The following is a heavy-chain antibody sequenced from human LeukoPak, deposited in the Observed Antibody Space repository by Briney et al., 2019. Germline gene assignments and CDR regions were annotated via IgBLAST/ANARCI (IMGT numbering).Heavy chain of an antibody. CDR2: IHSSGST. CDR1: GGSISRNY. V-gene: IGHV4-4*07. D-gene: IGHD7-27*01. Sequence: SETLSLTRTVSGGSISRNYWSWIRQPAGKRLEWIGRIHSSGSTNYNPSLKSRVSMSIKTSKKQFSLKLTSVTAADTAIYYCARGLVQGWGTHFDYWGQGTLITVSS. CDR3: ARGLVQGWGTHFDY. J-gene: IGHJ4*02.